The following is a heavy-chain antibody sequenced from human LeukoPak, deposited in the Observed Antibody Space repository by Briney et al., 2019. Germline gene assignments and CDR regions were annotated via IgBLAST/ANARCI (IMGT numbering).Heavy chain of an antibody. V-gene: IGHV3-23*01. D-gene: IGHD3-16*01. Sequence: SGGSLRLSCAGSGFTFSNFGMSWVRQAPGKGPEWVARISGRGDSSNYADSVKGRFTISRDNLKSTVDLQMDSLRADDTALYYCARGRNYGSGNYVFDYWGQGTLVTVSS. CDR3: ARGRNYGSGNYVFDY. CDR2: ISGRGDSS. CDR1: GFTFSNFG. J-gene: IGHJ4*02.